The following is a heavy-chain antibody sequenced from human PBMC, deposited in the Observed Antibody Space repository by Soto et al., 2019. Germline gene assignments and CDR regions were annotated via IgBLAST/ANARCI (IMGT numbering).Heavy chain of an antibody. Sequence: QITLKESGPTLVKPTQTLTLTCTFSGFSLNTSGVGVGWIRQPPGKALEWLGFIYWDEDKRYSPSLKSRLTITKDTSKSQVVLTMTNMDPVDTATYYCAHVFTSLAPFDSWGQGTLVTVSA. CDR2: IYWDEDK. V-gene: IGHV2-5*02. CDR3: AHVFTSLAPFDS. D-gene: IGHD3-10*02. J-gene: IGHJ4*02. CDR1: GFSLNTSGVG.